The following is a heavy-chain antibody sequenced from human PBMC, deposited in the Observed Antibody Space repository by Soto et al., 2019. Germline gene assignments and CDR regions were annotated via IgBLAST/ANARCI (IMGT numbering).Heavy chain of an antibody. CDR1: GFTFRSYS. D-gene: IGHD1-26*01. CDR3: ARDRGGSKRRYYYYGMDV. J-gene: IGHJ6*02. Sequence: GGSLRLSCAASGFTFRSYSINWVRQAPGKGLEWVSSISSSSSYIYYADSVKGRFTISRDNAKNSLYLQMNSLRAEDTAVYYCARDRGGSKRRYYYYGMDVWGQGTTVTVSS. V-gene: IGHV3-21*01. CDR2: ISSSSSYI.